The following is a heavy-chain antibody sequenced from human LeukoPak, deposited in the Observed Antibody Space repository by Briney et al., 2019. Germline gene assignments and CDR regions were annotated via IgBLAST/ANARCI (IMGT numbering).Heavy chain of an antibody. Sequence: ASVKVSCKASGYTFTSYGISWVRQAPGQGLEWMGWISAYNGNTNYALKLQGRVTMTTDTSTSTAYMELRSLRSDDTAVYYCARRAVVAPAFDIWGQGTMVTVSS. V-gene: IGHV1-18*01. CDR1: GYTFTSYG. D-gene: IGHD2-15*01. CDR2: ISAYNGNT. CDR3: ARRAVVAPAFDI. J-gene: IGHJ3*02.